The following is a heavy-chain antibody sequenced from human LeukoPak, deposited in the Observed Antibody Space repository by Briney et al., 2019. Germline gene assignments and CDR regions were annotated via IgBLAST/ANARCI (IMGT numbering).Heavy chain of an antibody. V-gene: IGHV3-48*02. CDR3: ARVVAVVVTGIFDV. Sequence: GSLRLSCAASGFTFSNYGMNWVRQAPGKGPQWVSYISKEDNTIYYADSVKGRFTVSRDNDKNSMYLQMNRLKDEDTAMYYCARVVAVVVTGIFDVWGQGTMVAVSS. D-gene: IGHD2-15*01. CDR1: GFTFSNYG. CDR2: ISKEDNTI. J-gene: IGHJ3*01.